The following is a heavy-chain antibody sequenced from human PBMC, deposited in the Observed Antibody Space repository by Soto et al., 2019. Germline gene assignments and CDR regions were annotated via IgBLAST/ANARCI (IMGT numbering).Heavy chain of an antibody. D-gene: IGHD3-10*01. V-gene: IGHV1-18*01. J-gene: IGHJ5*02. Sequence: ASVKVSCKASGYTFTSYGISWVRQAPGQGLEWMGWISAYNCNTNYAQKLQGRVTMTTDTSTSTAYMELRSLRSDDTAVYYCAKGGSGLWFGELTYNWFDPWGQGTLVTVSS. CDR1: GYTFTSYG. CDR2: ISAYNCNT. CDR3: AKGGSGLWFGELTYNWFDP.